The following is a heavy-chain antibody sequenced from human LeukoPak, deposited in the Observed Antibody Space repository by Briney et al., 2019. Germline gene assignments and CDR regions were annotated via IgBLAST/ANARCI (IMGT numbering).Heavy chain of an antibody. D-gene: IGHD4-17*01. V-gene: IGHV4-61*02. CDR2: IYTSGST. CDR1: GASISSGSYY. Sequence: KPSETLSLTCTVSGASISSGSYYWSWIRQPAGKGLEWIGRIYTSGSTHYNTSLKSRVTISLDTSKNQFSLKLSSVTAADTAVYYCANSIDFDYGDYYFGYWGQGALVTISS. J-gene: IGHJ4*02. CDR3: ANSIDFDYGDYYFGY.